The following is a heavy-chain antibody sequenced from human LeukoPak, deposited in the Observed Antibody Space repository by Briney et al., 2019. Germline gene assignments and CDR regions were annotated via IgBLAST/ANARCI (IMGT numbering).Heavy chain of an antibody. D-gene: IGHD3-22*01. CDR2: INPNSGGT. V-gene: IGHV1-2*02. CDR1: GYTFTGYY. Sequence: GASVKVSCKASGYTFTGYYMHWVRQAPGQGLEWMGWINPNSGGTNYAQKFQGRVTMTRDTSISTAYMELSRLRSDDTAVYYCARITMIVVVFSISGSYWGQGTLVTVSS. CDR3: ARITMIVVVFSISGSY. J-gene: IGHJ4*02.